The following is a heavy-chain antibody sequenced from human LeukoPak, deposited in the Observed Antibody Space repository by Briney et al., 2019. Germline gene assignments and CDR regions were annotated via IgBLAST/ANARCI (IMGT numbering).Heavy chain of an antibody. CDR3: ARDKSAGDPNWYFDL. J-gene: IGHJ2*01. V-gene: IGHV4-59*01. CDR2: IYYSGTT. CDR1: GGSISGYY. D-gene: IGHD7-27*01. Sequence: SETLSLTCTLSGGSISGYYWSWIRQSPGKGLEWIGYIYYSGTTNYNPSLESRVTISVDTSKNQFSLKLSSVTAADTAVYYCARDKSAGDPNWYFDLWGRGTLVTVSS.